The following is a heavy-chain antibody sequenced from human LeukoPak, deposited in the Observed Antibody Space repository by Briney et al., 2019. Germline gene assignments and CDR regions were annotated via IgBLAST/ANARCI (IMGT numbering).Heavy chain of an antibody. D-gene: IGHD1-1*01. J-gene: IGHJ4*02. CDR1: GFTFSTYS. CDR2: IVGSSSNM. V-gene: IGHV3-48*04. CDR3: ATDTPETAAFDY. Sequence: GGSLRLSCTASGFTFSTYSMNWVRQAPGKGLEWVSYIVGSSSNMYYTDSVKGRFTISRDNAKNSLYLQMGSLRAEDTAVYYCATDTPETAAFDYWGQGTLVTVSS.